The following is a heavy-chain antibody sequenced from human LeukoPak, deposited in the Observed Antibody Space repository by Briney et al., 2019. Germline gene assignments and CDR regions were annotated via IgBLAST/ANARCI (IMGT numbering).Heavy chain of an antibody. D-gene: IGHD2-15*01. J-gene: IGHJ5*02. CDR1: GFTFSSYW. V-gene: IGHV3-7*01. CDR2: IKQDGSEK. Sequence: GGSLRLSCAASGFTFSSYWMSWVRQAPGKGLEWVANIKQDGSEKYYVDSVKGRFTISRGNANNSLYLQMKSQRADDTAVYYCARGTCSGDSCYSGWFDPWGQGTLVTVSS. CDR3: ARGTCSGDSCYSGWFDP.